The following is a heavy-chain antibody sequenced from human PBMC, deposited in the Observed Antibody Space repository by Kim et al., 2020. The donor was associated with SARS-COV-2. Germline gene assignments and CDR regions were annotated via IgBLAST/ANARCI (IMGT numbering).Heavy chain of an antibody. CDR1: GFTFSSNA. D-gene: IGHD2-2*02. CDR3: ARARLPGPAAISYYYM. CDR2: ISSSSGRT. J-gene: IGHJ6*03. Sequence: GGSLRLSCAASGFTFSSNAIHWVRQAPRQGLEYVSAISSSSGRTYYANPVKGSCTISRDNSKNTLYLQMGSLRAEDMAVYYCARARLPGPAAISYYYM. V-gene: IGHV3-64*01.